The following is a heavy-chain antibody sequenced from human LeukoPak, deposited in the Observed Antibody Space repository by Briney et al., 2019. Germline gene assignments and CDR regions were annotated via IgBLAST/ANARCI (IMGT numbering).Heavy chain of an antibody. V-gene: IGHV3-21*01. CDR2: ISSSSSYI. CDR3: ARGVSIAVAGPGP. Sequence: GGSLRLSCAASGFTFSSYSMNWVRQAPGKGLEWVSSISSSSSYIYYADSVKGRFTISRDNAKNSLYLQMNSLRAEDTAVYYCARGVSIAVAGPGPWGQGTLVTVSS. D-gene: IGHD6-19*01. J-gene: IGHJ5*02. CDR1: GFTFSSYS.